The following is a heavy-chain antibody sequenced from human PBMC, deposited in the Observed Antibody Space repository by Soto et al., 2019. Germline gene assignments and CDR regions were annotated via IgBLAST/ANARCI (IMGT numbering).Heavy chain of an antibody. D-gene: IGHD5-12*01. CDR1: GYSFTSYW. CDR3: AKTVEMATIIHHGMGTFDI. J-gene: IGHJ3*02. Sequence: GESLKISCKGSGYSFTSYWISWVRQMPGKGLEWMGRIDPSDSYTNYSPSFQGHVTISADKSISTAYLQWSSLKASDTAMYYCAKTVEMATIIHHGMGTFDIWGQGTMVTVSS. CDR2: IDPSDSYT. V-gene: IGHV5-10-1*01.